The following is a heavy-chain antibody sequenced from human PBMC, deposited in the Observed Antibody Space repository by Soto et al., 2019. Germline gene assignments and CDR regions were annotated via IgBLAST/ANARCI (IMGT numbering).Heavy chain of an antibody. CDR2: ISYDGSNK. Sequence: GGSLRLSCAASGFTFSSYGMHWVRQAPGKGLEWVAVISYDGSNKYYADSVKGRFTISRDNSKNTLYLQMNSLRAEDTAVYYFASDLDTTMVTFDYWGQGTLVTVSS. J-gene: IGHJ4*02. CDR3: ASDLDTTMVTFDY. D-gene: IGHD5-18*01. V-gene: IGHV3-30*03. CDR1: GFTFSSYG.